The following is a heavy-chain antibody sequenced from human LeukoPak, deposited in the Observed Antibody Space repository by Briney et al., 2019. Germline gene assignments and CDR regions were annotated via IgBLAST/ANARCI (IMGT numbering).Heavy chain of an antibody. J-gene: IGHJ6*02. CDR3: AAGYCSSTSCYAQTKYYYYYYGMDV. CDR2: INPNSGGT. V-gene: IGHV1-2*02. D-gene: IGHD2-2*01. CDR1: GYTFTGYY. Sequence: GASVKVSCKASGYTFTGYYMHWVRQAPGQGLEWMGWINPNSGGTNYAQKFQGRVTMTRDASISTAYMELSRLRSDDTAVYYCAAGYCSSTSCYAQTKYYYYYYGMDVWGQGTTVTVSS.